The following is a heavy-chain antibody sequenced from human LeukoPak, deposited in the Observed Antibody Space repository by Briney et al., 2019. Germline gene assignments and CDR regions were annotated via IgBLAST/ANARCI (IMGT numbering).Heavy chain of an antibody. V-gene: IGHV3-20*04. CDR2: INWNGGST. Sequence: GGSLRLSCAASGFTFDDYGMSWVRQAPGKGLEWVSGINWNGGSTGYADSVKGRFTISRVNAKNSLYLQMNSLRAEDTALYYCARVYDSDAEGYFDYWGQGTLVTVSS. CDR3: ARVYDSDAEGYFDY. D-gene: IGHD5-18*01. CDR1: GFTFDDYG. J-gene: IGHJ4*02.